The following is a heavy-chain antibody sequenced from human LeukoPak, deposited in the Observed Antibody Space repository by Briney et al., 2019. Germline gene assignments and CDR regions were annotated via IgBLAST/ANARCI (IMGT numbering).Heavy chain of an antibody. Sequence: PGGSLRLSCAASGFTFSSYAMSWVRQAPGKGLEWVSAISGSGGSTYYADSVKGRFTISRDNSKNSLYLQMNSLRAEDTAVYYCARGLRNYYYYMDVWGKGTTVTVSS. CDR1: GFTFSSYA. D-gene: IGHD3-10*01. CDR3: ARGLRNYYYYMDV. CDR2: ISGSGGST. J-gene: IGHJ6*03. V-gene: IGHV3-23*01.